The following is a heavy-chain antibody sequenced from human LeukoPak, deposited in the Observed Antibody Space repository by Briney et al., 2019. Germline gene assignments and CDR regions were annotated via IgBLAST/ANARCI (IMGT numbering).Heavy chain of an antibody. CDR3: AKDHGMITFGGVIVPEYYFDY. V-gene: IGHV3-23*01. CDR1: GFTFSSYA. Sequence: GGSLRLSCAASGFTFSSYAMRWVRQARGEGLEWVSAIRGCGGNTYYEASVKRRFNSSRDNSKNTLYLQMNSLRAEDTAVYYCAKDHGMITFGGVIVPEYYFDYWGQGTLVTVSS. CDR2: IRGCGGNT. J-gene: IGHJ4*02. D-gene: IGHD3-16*02.